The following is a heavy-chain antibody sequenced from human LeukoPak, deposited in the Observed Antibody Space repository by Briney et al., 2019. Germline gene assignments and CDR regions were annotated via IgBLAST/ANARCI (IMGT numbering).Heavy chain of an antibody. V-gene: IGHV4-4*02. CDR1: GASMTSSNW. Sequence: PSETLSLTCAISGASMTSSNWWSWVRQPPGKGLGWIGEISHSGSTNYNPSLKSRVTISVDTSKNQFSLKLSSVTAADTAVYYCARGVGRLLWFGDQSLSFDYWGQGTLVTVSS. CDR3: ARGVGRLLWFGDQSLSFDY. CDR2: ISHSGST. J-gene: IGHJ4*02. D-gene: IGHD3-10*01.